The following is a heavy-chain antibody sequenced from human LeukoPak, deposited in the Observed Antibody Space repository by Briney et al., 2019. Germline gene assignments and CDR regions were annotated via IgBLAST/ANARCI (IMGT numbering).Heavy chain of an antibody. CDR2: ISDDGSRQ. J-gene: IGHJ4*02. V-gene: IGHV3-30-3*01. Sequence: KPGGSLRLSCAATGFTFSNYAIHWGRQAPGKGLEWVAFISDDGSRQHYADSVKGRFTISRDNSKNTLNLQMNSLRAEDTAVYYCVKDRTGTYTLDYWGQGTLVTDSS. CDR1: GFTFSNYA. CDR3: VKDRTGTYTLDY. D-gene: IGHD3-10*01.